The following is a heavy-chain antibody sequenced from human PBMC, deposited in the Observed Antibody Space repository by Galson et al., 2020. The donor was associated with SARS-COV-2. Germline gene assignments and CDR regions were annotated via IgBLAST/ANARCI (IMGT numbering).Heavy chain of an antibody. D-gene: IGHD3-10*01. CDR3: AKDAKGNYYYGMDV. CDR2: ISYDGSNK. CDR1: GFTFSSYA. V-gene: IGHV3-30*18. Sequence: GGSLRLSCAASGFTFSSYAMHWVRQAPGKGLEWVAVISYDGSNKYYADSVKGRFTIFRDNSKNTLYLQMNSLRAEDTAVYYCAKDAKGNYYYGMDVWGQGTTVTVSS. J-gene: IGHJ6*02.